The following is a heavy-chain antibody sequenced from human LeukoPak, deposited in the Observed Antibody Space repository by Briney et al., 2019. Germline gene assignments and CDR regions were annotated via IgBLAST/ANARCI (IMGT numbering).Heavy chain of an antibody. CDR3: ARDAADSSGWYRNWFDP. CDR2: INHSGST. CDR1: GGSFSGYY. Sequence: SETLSLTCAVYGGSFSGYYWSWIRQPPGKGLEWIGEINHSGSTNYNPSLKSRVTISVDTSKNQFSLKLSSVTAADTAVYYCARDAADSSGWYRNWFDPWGQGTLVTVSS. V-gene: IGHV4-34*01. J-gene: IGHJ5*02. D-gene: IGHD6-19*01.